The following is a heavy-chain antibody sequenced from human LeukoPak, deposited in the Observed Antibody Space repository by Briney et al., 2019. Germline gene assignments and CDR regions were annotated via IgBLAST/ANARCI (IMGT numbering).Heavy chain of an antibody. V-gene: IGHV4-59*01. D-gene: IGHD3-22*01. CDR2: IYYSGST. CDR1: GGSISSYY. Sequence: SETLSLTCTVSGGSISSYYWSWIRQPPGKGLEWIGYIYYSGSTNYNPSLKSRVTISVDTSKNQFSLKLSSVTAADTAVYYCARERYDSSGSYYMDVWGKGTTVTISS. CDR3: ARERYDSSGSYYMDV. J-gene: IGHJ6*03.